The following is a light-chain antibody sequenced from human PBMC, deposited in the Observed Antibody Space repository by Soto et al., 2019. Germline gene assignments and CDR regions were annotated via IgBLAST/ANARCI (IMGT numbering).Light chain of an antibody. CDR2: GAS. Sequence: EIVLTQSPGTLSLSPGERATLSCRASQSLSSSYLAWYQQKPGQPPRLLMYGASSRATGIPDRFSGSGSVTDFTLTISRLEPEDFAEYYCQQYGSSPLTFGQGTKVEIK. CDR3: QQYGSSPLT. CDR1: QSLSSSY. J-gene: IGKJ1*01. V-gene: IGKV3-20*01.